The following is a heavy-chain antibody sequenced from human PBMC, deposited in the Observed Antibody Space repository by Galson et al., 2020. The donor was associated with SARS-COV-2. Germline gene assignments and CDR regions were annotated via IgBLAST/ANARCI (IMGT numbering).Heavy chain of an antibody. CDR3: QRLRNMLRGGFDP. CDR1: GGSINSGDYH. J-gene: IGHJ5*02. Sequence: SETLSLTCIASGGSINSGDYHWGWIRQPPGKGLEWIGSITQGGSTFYNPSLQGRVTIYIDTSNNQFDLKMTSLTAADTAVYYCQRLRNMLRGGFDPWGQGALVVVSS. CDR2: ITQGGST. V-gene: IGHV4-39*06. D-gene: IGHD3-10*01.